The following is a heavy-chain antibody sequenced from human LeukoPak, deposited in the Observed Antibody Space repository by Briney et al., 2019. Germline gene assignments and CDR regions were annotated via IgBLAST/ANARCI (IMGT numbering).Heavy chain of an antibody. J-gene: IGHJ4*02. CDR2: ISYDGSNK. D-gene: IGHD3-22*01. V-gene: IGHV3-30*04. CDR1: GFTFSSYA. CDR3: ASLWYYYDSSGYYSPDY. Sequence: GGSLRLSCAASGFTFSSYAMHWVRQAPGKGLEWVAVISYDGSNKYYADSVKGRFTISRDNSKNTLYLQMNSLRAEDTAVYYCASLWYYYDSSGYYSPDYWGQETLVTVSS.